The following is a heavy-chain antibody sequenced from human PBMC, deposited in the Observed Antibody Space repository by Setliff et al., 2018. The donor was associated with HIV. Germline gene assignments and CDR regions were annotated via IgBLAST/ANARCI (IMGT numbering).Heavy chain of an antibody. V-gene: IGHV4-61*02. D-gene: IGHD4-4*01. CDR2: VYTTGST. J-gene: IGHJ4*02. CDR3: AGVGGKGYSKFLDS. Sequence: PSETLSLTCIVSSGSINSGSYYWSWVRQPAGKGLEWIGRVYTTGSTNYNPSLKGRVAISVDTSKNRFSLNLISVTAAHTAIYFCAGVGGKGYSKFLDSWGQGALVTVSS. CDR1: SGSINSGSYY.